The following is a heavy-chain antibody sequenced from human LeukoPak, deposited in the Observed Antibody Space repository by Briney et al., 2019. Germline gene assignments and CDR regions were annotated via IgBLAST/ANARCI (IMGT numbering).Heavy chain of an antibody. CDR2: ISSSSSYI. CDR1: GFTFSSYG. V-gene: IGHV3-21*01. Sequence: GGSLRLSCAASGFTFSSYGMNWVRQAPGKGLEWVSSISSSSSYIYYADSVKGRFTISRDNAKNSLYLQMNSLRAEGTAVYYCAREPSSGWFDYWGQGTLVTVSS. CDR3: AREPSSGWFDY. D-gene: IGHD6-19*01. J-gene: IGHJ4*02.